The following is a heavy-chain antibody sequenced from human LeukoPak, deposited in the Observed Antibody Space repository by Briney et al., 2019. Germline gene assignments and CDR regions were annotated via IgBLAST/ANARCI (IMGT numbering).Heavy chain of an antibody. CDR2: ISAYNGNT. CDR3: ARVPLTPGRYYFDY. V-gene: IGHV1-18*01. J-gene: IGHJ4*02. CDR1: GYTFTSYG. D-gene: IGHD4-11*01. Sequence: ASVKVSCKASGYTFTSYGISWVRQAPGQGLEWMGWISAYNGNTNYAQKLQGRVTMTTDTSTSTAYMELRSLRSDDTAVYYCARVPLTPGRYYFDYWGQGTLVTVSS.